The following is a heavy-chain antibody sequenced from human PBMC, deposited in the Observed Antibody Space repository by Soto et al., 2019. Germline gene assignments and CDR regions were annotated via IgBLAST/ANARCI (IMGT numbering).Heavy chain of an antibody. D-gene: IGHD2-15*01. J-gene: IGHJ4*02. CDR1: GGTFSSYA. CDR2: IIPIFGTA. V-gene: IGHV1-69*01. Sequence: QVQLVQSGAEVKKPGSSVKVSCKASGGTFSSYAISWVRQAPGQGLEWMGGIIPIFGTANYAQKFQGRGTITADESTSTAYMELSSLRSEDTAVYYGARYCSGGSCYFPEGYFDYWGQGTLVTVSS. CDR3: ARYCSGGSCYFPEGYFDY.